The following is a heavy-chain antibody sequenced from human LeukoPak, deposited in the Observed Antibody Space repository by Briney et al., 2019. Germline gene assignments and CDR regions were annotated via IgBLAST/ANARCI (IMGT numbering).Heavy chain of an antibody. V-gene: IGHV3-53*01. Sequence: QAGVSVRLFCAASGHPVSRNYMRWVRQARGKALECVSDIYTAGSNYHADSVKGRFTISRDKSKNTLYLQMNTLRAEDTAVYFCAGGNTWPGLSYWGQGTLLTVSS. J-gene: IGHJ4*02. D-gene: IGHD6-25*01. CDR3: AGGNTWPGLSY. CDR2: IYTAGSN. CDR1: GHPVSRNY.